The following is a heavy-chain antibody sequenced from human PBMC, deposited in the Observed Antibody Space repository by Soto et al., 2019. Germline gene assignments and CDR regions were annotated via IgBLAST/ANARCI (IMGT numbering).Heavy chain of an antibody. Sequence: ASVKVSCKASGYTFTSYYMHWVRQAPGQGLEWMGVIEPSGGSKSYTQKFQGRITMTMYTSTSTVYMELSSLRSEDTAVYYCARTTMTFYYFDFWGQGTLVTVSS. D-gene: IGHD4-17*01. CDR3: ARTTMTFYYFDF. J-gene: IGHJ4*02. V-gene: IGHV1-46*01. CDR1: GYTFTSYY. CDR2: IEPSGGSK.